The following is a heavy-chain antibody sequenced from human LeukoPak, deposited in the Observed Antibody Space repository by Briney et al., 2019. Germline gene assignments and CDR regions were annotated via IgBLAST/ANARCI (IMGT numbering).Heavy chain of an antibody. CDR1: GFTFSSYA. J-gene: IGHJ6*02. Sequence: PGGSLRLSCAASGFTFSSYAMHWVRQAPGKGLEWVAVISYDGSNKYYADSVKGRFTISRDNSKNTLYLQMNSLRAEDTAVYYCARGLVATGGATYGMDVWGQGTTVTVSS. D-gene: IGHD2-21*02. CDR2: ISYDGSNK. CDR3: ARGLVATGGATYGMDV. V-gene: IGHV3-30-3*01.